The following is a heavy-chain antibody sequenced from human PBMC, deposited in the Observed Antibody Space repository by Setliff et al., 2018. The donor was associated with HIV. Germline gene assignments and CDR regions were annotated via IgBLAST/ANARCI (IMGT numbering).Heavy chain of an antibody. CDR3: ARGRSGPYFDY. D-gene: IGHD3-10*01. CDR1: GYSISSGYY. V-gene: IGHV4-38-2*02. J-gene: IGHJ4*02. CDR2: IYHSGST. Sequence: SETLSLTCTVSGYSISSGYYWGWIRQPPGKGLEWIGGIYHSGSTYYNPSLKSRVTISVDKSKNQFSLKLSSVTAADTAVYYCARGRSGPYFDYWGQGTLVTVSS.